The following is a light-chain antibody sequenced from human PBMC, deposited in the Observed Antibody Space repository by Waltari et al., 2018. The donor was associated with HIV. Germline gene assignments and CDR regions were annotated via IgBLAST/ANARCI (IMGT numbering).Light chain of an antibody. J-gene: IGKJ2*01. Sequence: DIVLTQPPLYSPVPLGQPASISCKSSQTLVHDDGRTYLSWLHQRPGQPPRLLIYKVSDRFSGVPDRFSGSGAKTEFTLKISSIEADDVGVFYCMQTTQFPYTFGQGTKLEI. CDR3: MQTTQFPYT. CDR1: QTLVHDDGRTY. CDR2: KVS. V-gene: IGKV2-24*01.